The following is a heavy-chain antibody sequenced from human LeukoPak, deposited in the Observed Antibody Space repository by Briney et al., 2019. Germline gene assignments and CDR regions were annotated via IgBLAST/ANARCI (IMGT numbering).Heavy chain of an antibody. CDR1: GGSISSYY. CDR3: ASQYYDFWSGYYTGAFDP. Sequence: SETLSLTRTVSGGSISSYYWSWIRQPAGKGLEWIGRIYTSGSTNYNPSLKSRVTMSVDTSKNQFSLKLSSVTAADTAVYYCASQYYDFWSGYYTGAFDPWGQGTLVTVSS. V-gene: IGHV4-4*07. J-gene: IGHJ5*02. D-gene: IGHD3-3*01. CDR2: IYTSGST.